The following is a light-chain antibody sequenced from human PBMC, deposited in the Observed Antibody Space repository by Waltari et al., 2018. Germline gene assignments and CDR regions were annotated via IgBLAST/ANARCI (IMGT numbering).Light chain of an antibody. V-gene: IGLV1-44*01. Sequence: QSVLTQPPSASGTPGQRVTISCSGSSSNIGGNPVNWYQQLPGTAPKLLIYNNEQRPSGVPSLFSGSKSGTSASLAISGLQSEDESDYYCAAWDDSRNGPVFGGGTKLPVL. CDR1: SSNIGGNP. CDR2: NNE. CDR3: AAWDDSRNGPV. J-gene: IGLJ3*02.